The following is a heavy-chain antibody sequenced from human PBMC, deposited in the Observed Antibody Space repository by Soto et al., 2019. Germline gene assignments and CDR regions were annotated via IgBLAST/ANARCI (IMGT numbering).Heavy chain of an antibody. Sequence: GGSLRLSCAASGFTFDDYTMHWVRQAPGKGLEWVSLISWDGDSTYYADSVKGRFTIYRDNSENSLYLQMNSLRTEDTAFYYCAKDIAGSGWYSLDYWGQGTLVTVSS. CDR3: AKDIAGSGWYSLDY. CDR2: ISWDGDST. CDR1: GFTFDDYT. D-gene: IGHD6-19*01. J-gene: IGHJ4*02. V-gene: IGHV3-43*01.